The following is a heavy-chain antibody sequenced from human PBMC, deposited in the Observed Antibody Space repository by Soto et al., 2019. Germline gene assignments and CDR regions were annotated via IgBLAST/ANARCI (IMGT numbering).Heavy chain of an antibody. V-gene: IGHV3-30-3*01. CDR1: GFTFSSYA. Sequence: QVQLVESGGGVVQPGRSLRLSCAASGFTFSSYAMHWVRQAPGKGLEWVAVISYDGSNKYYADSVKGRFTISRDNCKNTLDLQMNRLRAEDTAVYYCARGVWQWLVLTAFDIWGRGTMVTVSS. D-gene: IGHD6-19*01. J-gene: IGHJ3*02. CDR3: ARGVWQWLVLTAFDI. CDR2: ISYDGSNK.